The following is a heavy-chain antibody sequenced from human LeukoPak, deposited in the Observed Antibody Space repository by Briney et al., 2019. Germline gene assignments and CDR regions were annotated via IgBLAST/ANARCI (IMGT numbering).Heavy chain of an antibody. CDR3: AKDALYCSGGSCYSAYFDY. J-gene: IGHJ4*02. V-gene: IGHV3-23*01. Sequence: GGSLRLSCAASGFTFSSYAMSWVRQAPGKGLEWVSAISGSGGSTYYADSVKGRFTISRDNSKNTLYLQMNSLRAEDTAVYYCAKDALYCSGGSCYSAYFDYWGQGTLVTVSS. CDR2: ISGSGGST. CDR1: GFTFSSYA. D-gene: IGHD2-15*01.